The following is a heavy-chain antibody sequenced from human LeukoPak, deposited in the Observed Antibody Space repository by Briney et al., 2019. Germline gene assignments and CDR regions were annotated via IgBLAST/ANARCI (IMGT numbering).Heavy chain of an antibody. Sequence: GGSLRLSCAASGFTFSSYAMSWVRQAPGKGLEWVSAISGSGGSTYYADSVKGRFTISRDNSKNTLYLQMNSLRAEDTAVYYCAREGSYYGSGSYLDYWGQGTLVTVSS. D-gene: IGHD3-10*01. CDR3: AREGSYYGSGSYLDY. V-gene: IGHV3-23*01. CDR2: ISGSGGST. J-gene: IGHJ4*02. CDR1: GFTFSSYA.